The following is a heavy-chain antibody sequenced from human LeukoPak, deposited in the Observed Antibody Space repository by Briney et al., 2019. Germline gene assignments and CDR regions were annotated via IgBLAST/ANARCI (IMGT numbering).Heavy chain of an antibody. CDR3: ASAPTQGWYFDL. CDR2: IGTAGDT. Sequence: GGSLRLSCAASGFTFSSYDMHWVRQATGKGLEWVSAIGTAGDTYYPGSVKGRFTISRKNPNNSLYLQMNSLRAGDTAVYYCASAPTQGWYFDLWGRGTLVTVSS. CDR1: GFTFSSYD. J-gene: IGHJ2*01. V-gene: IGHV3-13*01.